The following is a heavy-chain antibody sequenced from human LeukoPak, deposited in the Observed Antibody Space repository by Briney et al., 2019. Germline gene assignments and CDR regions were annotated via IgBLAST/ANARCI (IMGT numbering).Heavy chain of an antibody. D-gene: IGHD4-17*01. V-gene: IGHV3-30-3*01. CDR2: ISYDGSNK. J-gene: IGHJ6*02. CDR3: AREPTVTTSWNYYYGMDV. Sequence: GGSLRLSCAASGFTFSSYAMHWVRQAPGKGLEWVAVISYDGSNKYCADSVKGRFTISRDNSKNTLYLQMNSLRAEDTAVYYCAREPTVTTSWNYYYGMDVWDQGTTVTVSS. CDR1: GFTFSSYA.